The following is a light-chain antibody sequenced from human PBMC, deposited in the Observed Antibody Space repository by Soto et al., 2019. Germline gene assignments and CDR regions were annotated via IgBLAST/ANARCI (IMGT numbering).Light chain of an antibody. CDR3: QQYNERPPWT. J-gene: IGKJ1*01. CDR1: LTMNNN. V-gene: IGKV3-15*01. CDR2: GAS. Sequence: EIVMTQSPATLSVSPVESVTLSCRASLTMNNNIAWYQHKPGQAPRLLIFGASSRATGVPGRFSGSGFGTEFTLSISSLQSEDFAVYYCQQYNERPPWTFGQGTTVEMK.